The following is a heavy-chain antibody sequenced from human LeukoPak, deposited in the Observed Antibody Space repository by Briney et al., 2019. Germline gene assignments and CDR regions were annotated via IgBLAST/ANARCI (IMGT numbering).Heavy chain of an antibody. CDR3: ARDFARNAFDI. J-gene: IGHJ3*02. Sequence: ASVKVSCKASGYTFTGYYMHWVRQAPGQGLEWMGWINPNSDDTYYAQNFQGRVTMTRDTSINTAYMELSTLRSDDTAVYYCARDFARNAFDIWGQGTMVTV. D-gene: IGHD3-3*01. CDR1: GYTFTGYY. V-gene: IGHV1-2*02. CDR2: INPNSDDT.